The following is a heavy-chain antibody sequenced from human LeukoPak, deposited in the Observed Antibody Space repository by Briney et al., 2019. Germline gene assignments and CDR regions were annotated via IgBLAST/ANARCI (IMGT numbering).Heavy chain of an antibody. Sequence: RGSLRLSCAASGFTFSSYGMHWVRQAPGKGLEWVAVIGYDGRNKYYADSVKGRFIISRDNSKNTLYLQMNILRAEDTAVYYCARDMEQWLVQDWYFDLWGRGTLVTVSS. J-gene: IGHJ2*01. D-gene: IGHD6-19*01. CDR2: IGYDGRNK. V-gene: IGHV3-33*01. CDR1: GFTFSSYG. CDR3: ARDMEQWLVQDWYFDL.